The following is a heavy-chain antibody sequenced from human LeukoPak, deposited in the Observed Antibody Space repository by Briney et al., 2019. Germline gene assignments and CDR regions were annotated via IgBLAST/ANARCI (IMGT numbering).Heavy chain of an antibody. CDR2: ISSSGSTI. Sequence: GGSLRLSCAAPGFTFSSYEMNWVRQAPGKGLEWVSYISSSGSTIYYADSVKGRFTISRDNAKNSLYLQMNSLGAEDTAVYYCARDLGGYSYFDYWGQGTLVTVSS. D-gene: IGHD5-18*01. V-gene: IGHV3-48*03. CDR1: GFTFSSYE. J-gene: IGHJ4*02. CDR3: ARDLGGYSYFDY.